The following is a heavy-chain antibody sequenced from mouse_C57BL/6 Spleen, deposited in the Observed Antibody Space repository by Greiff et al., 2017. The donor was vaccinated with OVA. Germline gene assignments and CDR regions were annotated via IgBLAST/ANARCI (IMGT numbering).Heavy chain of an antibody. D-gene: IGHD4-1*01. CDR3: ARGRLGQGD. J-gene: IGHJ2*01. CDR1: GYTFTSYW. CDR2: IDPSDSYT. V-gene: IGHV1-69*01. Sequence: QVQLQQPGAELVMPGASVKLSCKASGYTFTSYWMHWVKQRPGQGLEWIGEIDPSDSYTNYNQKFKGKSTLTVDKSSSTAYMQLSSLTSEDSAVYYCARGRLGQGDWGQGTTLTVSS.